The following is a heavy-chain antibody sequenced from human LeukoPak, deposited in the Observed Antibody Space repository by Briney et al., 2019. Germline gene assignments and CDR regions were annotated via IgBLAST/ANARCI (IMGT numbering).Heavy chain of an antibody. D-gene: IGHD3-3*01. Sequence: SETLSLTCTVSGGSISSYYWSWIRQPAGKGLEWIGRIYTSGSTNYNPSLKSRVTMSVDTSKNQFSLKLSSVTAADTAVYYCARAPGDFWSGYDAFDIWGQGTMVTVSS. J-gene: IGHJ3*02. CDR2: IYTSGST. CDR3: ARAPGDFWSGYDAFDI. CDR1: GGSISSYY. V-gene: IGHV4-4*07.